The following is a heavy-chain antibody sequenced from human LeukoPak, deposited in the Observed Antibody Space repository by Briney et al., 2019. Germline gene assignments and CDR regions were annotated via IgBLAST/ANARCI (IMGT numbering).Heavy chain of an antibody. V-gene: IGHV1-8*01. CDR1: GYTFTSYD. Sequence: ASVKVSCKASGYTFTSYDINWVRQATGQGLEWMGWMNPNSGNTGYAQKFQGRVTMTRNTSISTAYMELSSLRSEDTAVYYCAREGYDILTGYYRSFDYWGQGTLVTVSS. J-gene: IGHJ4*02. D-gene: IGHD3-9*01. CDR3: AREGYDILTGYYRSFDY. CDR2: MNPNSGNT.